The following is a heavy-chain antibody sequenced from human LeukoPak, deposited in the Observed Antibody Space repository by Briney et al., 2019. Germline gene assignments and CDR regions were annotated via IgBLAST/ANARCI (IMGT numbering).Heavy chain of an antibody. CDR1: GFTVSSNY. J-gene: IGHJ4*02. Sequence: PGGSLRLSCAASGFTVSSNYMSWVRQAPGKGLEWVSVIYSGGSTYYADPVKGRFTISRDNSKNTLYLQMNSLRAEDTAVYYCARGRRYCSSTSCYKGNYFDYWGQGTLVTVSS. V-gene: IGHV3-53*01. CDR3: ARGRRYCSSTSCYKGNYFDY. CDR2: IYSGGST. D-gene: IGHD2-2*02.